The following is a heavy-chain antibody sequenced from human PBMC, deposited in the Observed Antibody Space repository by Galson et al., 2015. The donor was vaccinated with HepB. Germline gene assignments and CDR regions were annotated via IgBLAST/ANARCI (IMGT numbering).Heavy chain of an antibody. J-gene: IGHJ4*02. D-gene: IGHD3-10*02. V-gene: IGHV3-33*01. CDR3: ARPLFGELFSSFDY. CDR1: GFTFSSYG. Sequence: SLRLSCAASGFTFSSYGMHWVRQAPGKGLEWVAVIWYDGSNKYYADSVKGRFTISRDNSKNTLYLQMNSLRAEDTAVYYCARPLFGELFSSFDYWGQGTLVTVSS. CDR2: IWYDGSNK.